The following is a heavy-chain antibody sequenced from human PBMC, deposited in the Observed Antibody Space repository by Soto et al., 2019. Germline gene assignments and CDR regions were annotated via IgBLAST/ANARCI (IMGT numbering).Heavy chain of an antibody. V-gene: IGHV3-9*01. Sequence: EVQLVESGGGLVQPGRSLRLSCAASGFTFDDYAMHWVRRVPGKGLEWVSSISWNSNIIGYADSVKGRFTISRDNAKNYLSLQMNSLRPEDTALYYCARGGPDGFCSGGRCYFDYWGQGTLVTVSS. CDR3: ARGGPDGFCSGGRCYFDY. CDR1: GFTFDDYA. CDR2: ISWNSNII. D-gene: IGHD2-15*01. J-gene: IGHJ4*02.